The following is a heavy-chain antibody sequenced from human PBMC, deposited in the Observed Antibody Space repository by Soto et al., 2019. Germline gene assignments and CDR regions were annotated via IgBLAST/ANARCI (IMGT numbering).Heavy chain of an antibody. Sequence: SETLSLTCTVSGGSISSGGYYWSWIRQHPGKGLEWIGYIYYSGSTYYNPSLKSRVTISVDTSKNQFSPKLSSVTAADTAVYYCARGARGIAAAGTEVGWFDPWGQGTLVTVSS. J-gene: IGHJ5*02. CDR3: ARGARGIAAAGTEVGWFDP. D-gene: IGHD6-13*01. CDR1: GGSISSGGYY. CDR2: IYYSGST. V-gene: IGHV4-31*03.